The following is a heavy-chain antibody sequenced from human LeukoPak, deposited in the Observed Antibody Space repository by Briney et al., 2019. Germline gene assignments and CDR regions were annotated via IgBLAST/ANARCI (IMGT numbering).Heavy chain of an antibody. CDR3: ARHFWSGYYTGLPFDY. Sequence: PSETLSLTCTVSGGSISSSSYYWGWIRQPPGKGLEWIGSIYYSGSTYYNPSLKSRVTISVDTSKNQFSLKLSSVTAADTAVYYCARHFWSGYYTGLPFDYWGQGTLVTVSS. CDR1: GGSISSSSYY. D-gene: IGHD3-3*01. J-gene: IGHJ4*02. V-gene: IGHV4-39*01. CDR2: IYYSGST.